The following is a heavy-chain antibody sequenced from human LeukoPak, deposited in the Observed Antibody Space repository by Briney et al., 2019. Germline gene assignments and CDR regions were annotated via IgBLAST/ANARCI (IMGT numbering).Heavy chain of an antibody. CDR1: GYTFTGYY. J-gene: IGHJ6*02. D-gene: IGHD3-10*01. CDR3: ARGRRTYYYGSGSYHYYGMDV. Sequence: ASVKVSCKAPGYTFTGYYMHWVRQAPGQGLEWMGWINPNSGGTNYAQKFQGWVTMTRDTSISTAYMELSRLRSDDTAVYYCARGRRTYYYGSGSYHYYGMDVWGQGTTVTVSS. CDR2: INPNSGGT. V-gene: IGHV1-2*04.